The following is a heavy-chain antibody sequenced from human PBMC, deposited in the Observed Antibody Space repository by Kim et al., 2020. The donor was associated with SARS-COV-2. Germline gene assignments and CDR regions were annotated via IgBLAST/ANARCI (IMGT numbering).Heavy chain of an antibody. Sequence: VDSMKGRFTISRDNSKNTLHLQMNSLRVEDTAIYYCARADVYGSGSPDNWGQGTLVTVSS. J-gene: IGHJ4*02. D-gene: IGHD3-10*01. V-gene: IGHV3-33*01. CDR3: ARADVYGSGSPDN.